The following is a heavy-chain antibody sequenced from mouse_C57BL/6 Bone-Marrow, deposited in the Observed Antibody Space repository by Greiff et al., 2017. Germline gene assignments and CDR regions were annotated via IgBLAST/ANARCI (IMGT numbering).Heavy chain of an antibody. D-gene: IGHD1-1*01. V-gene: IGHV1-82*01. CDR3: ARAFYYGSSDDYAKDY. J-gene: IGHJ4*01. Sequence: VQLQQSGPELVKPGASVKISCKASGYAFSSSWMNWVKQRPGKGLEWIGRIYPGDGDTNYNGKFKGKATLTADKSSSTAYMQLSSLTSEDSSVYFCARAFYYGSSDDYAKDYWGQGTSVTVSS. CDR2: IYPGDGDT. CDR1: GYAFSSSW.